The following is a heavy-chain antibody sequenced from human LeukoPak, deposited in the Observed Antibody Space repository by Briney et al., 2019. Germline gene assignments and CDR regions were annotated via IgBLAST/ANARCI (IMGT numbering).Heavy chain of an antibody. CDR1: GGTFSSYA. D-gene: IGHD2-15*01. CDR3: ARVMSWVVAATPPFDP. Sequence: GASVTVSCKASGGTFSSYAISWVRQAPGQGLEWMGGIIPIFGTANYAQKFQGRVTITADESTSTAYMELSSLRSEDTAVYYCARVMSWVVAATPPFDPWGQGTLVTVSS. J-gene: IGHJ5*02. V-gene: IGHV1-69*13. CDR2: IIPIFGTA.